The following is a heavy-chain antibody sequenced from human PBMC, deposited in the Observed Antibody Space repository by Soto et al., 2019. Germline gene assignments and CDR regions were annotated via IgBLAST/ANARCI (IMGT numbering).Heavy chain of an antibody. J-gene: IGHJ4*02. CDR2: INHSGST. Sequence: SETLSLTCPVSGGSLIGYYWSWIRQPPGKGLEWIGQINHSGSTNYNPSLKSRITISVDTSTNHLSLRLSSVTAADTAVYYCATVPIVGTKPYYFDSWGQGTLVTVSS. CDR1: GGSLIGYY. V-gene: IGHV4-34*01. CDR3: ATVPIVGTKPYYFDS. D-gene: IGHD1-1*01.